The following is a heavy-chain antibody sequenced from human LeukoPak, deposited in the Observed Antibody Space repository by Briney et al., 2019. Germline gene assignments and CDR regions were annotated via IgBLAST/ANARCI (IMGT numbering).Heavy chain of an antibody. J-gene: IGHJ4*02. Sequence: GGSLRLSCAASGFTFSSYAMSWVRQAPGKGLEWVSAISGSGGSTYYADSVKGRFTISRDNSKNTLYLQMNSLSAEDTAVYYCANHNPWYYYDSSGYFPDDYWGQGTLVTVSS. V-gene: IGHV3-23*01. CDR1: GFTFSSYA. CDR3: ANHNPWYYYDSSGYFPDDY. D-gene: IGHD3-22*01. CDR2: ISGSGGST.